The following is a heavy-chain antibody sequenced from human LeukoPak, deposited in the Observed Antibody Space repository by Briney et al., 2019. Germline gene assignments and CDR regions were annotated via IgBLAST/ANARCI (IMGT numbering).Heavy chain of an antibody. CDR2: ISSSSSYI. D-gene: IGHD4-17*01. CDR3: ARALHDYGDYGRPYYFDY. Sequence: PGGSLRLSCAASGFTFSSYSMNWVRQAPGKGLEWVSSISSSSSYIYYADSVKGRFTISRDNAKNSLYLQMNSLRAEDTAVHYCARALHDYGDYGRPYYFDYWGQGTLVTVSS. CDR1: GFTFSSYS. J-gene: IGHJ4*02. V-gene: IGHV3-21*01.